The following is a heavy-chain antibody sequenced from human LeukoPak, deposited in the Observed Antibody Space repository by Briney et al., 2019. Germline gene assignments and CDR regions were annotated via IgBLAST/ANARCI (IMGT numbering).Heavy chain of an antibody. CDR3: ARQGHHCSGGSCYPLPSDY. CDR2: IYPGDSDT. CDR1: GYSFTSYW. Sequence: GESLKISCKGSGYSFTSYWIGWVRQMPGKGLEWMGIIYPGDSDTRYGPSFQGQVTISADKSISTAYLQWSSLKASDTAMYYCARQGHHCSGGSCYPLPSDYWGQGTLVTVSS. V-gene: IGHV5-51*01. J-gene: IGHJ4*02. D-gene: IGHD2-15*01.